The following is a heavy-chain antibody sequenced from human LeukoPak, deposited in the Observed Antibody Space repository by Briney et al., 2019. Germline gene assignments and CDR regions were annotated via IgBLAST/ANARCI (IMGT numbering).Heavy chain of an antibody. CDR3: VKDGAYSGYETFGY. Sequence: PGESLTLSCSASGFTFSRYAMHWVRHAPGQGLEYVSAISSNGGSTYYADSVKSRFTISRDKSKNTLYLQMSSLRAEDTAVYYCVKDGAYSGYETFGYWGQGTLVTVSS. V-gene: IGHV3-64D*09. D-gene: IGHD3-22*01. CDR1: GFTFSRYA. CDR2: ISSNGGST. J-gene: IGHJ4*02.